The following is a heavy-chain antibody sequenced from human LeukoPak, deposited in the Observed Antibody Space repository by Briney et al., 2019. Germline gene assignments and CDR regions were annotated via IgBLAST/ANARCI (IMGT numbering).Heavy chain of an antibody. J-gene: IGHJ6*02. V-gene: IGHV4-31*03. CDR3: ARDGSMVYAWFQRFDYYGMDV. Sequence: SETLSLTCTVSGGSISSGGYYWSWIRQHPGKGLEWIGYIYYSGSTYYNPSLKSRVTISVDTSKNQFSLKLSSVTAADTAVYYCARDGSMVYAWFQRFDYYGMDVWGQGTTVTVSS. CDR2: IYYSGST. D-gene: IGHD2-8*01. CDR1: GGSISSGGYY.